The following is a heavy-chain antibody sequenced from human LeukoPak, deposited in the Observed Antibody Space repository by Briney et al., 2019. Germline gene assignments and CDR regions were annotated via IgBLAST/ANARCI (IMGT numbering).Heavy chain of an antibody. CDR1: GCTFSSYA. V-gene: IGHV3-23*01. CDR3: AKSESSSIFWFDP. J-gene: IGHJ5*02. D-gene: IGHD6-6*01. CDR2: ISDSGGST. Sequence: GGSLRLSCAASGCTFSSYAMSWVRQPPGKGLEWVAAISDSGGSTYYADSVKGRFTISRDNSKNTVYLQMSNLRAEDTAVYYCAKSESSSIFWFDPWGQGTLVTVSS.